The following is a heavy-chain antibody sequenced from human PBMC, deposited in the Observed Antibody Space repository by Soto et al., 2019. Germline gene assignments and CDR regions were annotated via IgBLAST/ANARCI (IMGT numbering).Heavy chain of an antibody. V-gene: IGHV4-59*01. Sequence: PSETLSLTCTVSGGSISSYYWSWIRQPPGKGLEWIGYMYNTGSTIYNPSLKSRVTISVDTSKNQFSLKLNSVTAADTAVYYCARAAYCGGDCYSPTYYFDYWGQGTLVTVSS. J-gene: IGHJ4*02. CDR3: ARAAYCGGDCYSPTYYFDY. CDR2: MYNTGST. D-gene: IGHD2-21*02. CDR1: GGSISSYY.